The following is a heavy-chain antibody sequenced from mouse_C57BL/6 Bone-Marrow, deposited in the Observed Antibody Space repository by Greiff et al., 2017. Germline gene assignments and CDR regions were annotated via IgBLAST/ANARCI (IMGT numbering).Heavy chain of an antibody. J-gene: IGHJ1*03. Sequence: EVMLVESGGGLVKPGGSLKLSCAASGFTFSSYTMSLVRHTPAKRLEWVATIRGGGGNTYYPDSVQGRFPISRDNANNTLYVQMRSLRSEDSAWYDCARLRYYDVWGTGTTVTVSS. CDR3: ARLRYYDV. V-gene: IGHV5-9*01. CDR2: IRGGGGNT. CDR1: GFTFSSYT.